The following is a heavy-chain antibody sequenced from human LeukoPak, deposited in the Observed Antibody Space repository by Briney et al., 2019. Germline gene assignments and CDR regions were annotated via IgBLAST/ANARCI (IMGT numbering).Heavy chain of an antibody. CDR3: ARRMGVAQLAS. V-gene: IGHV4-39*01. CDR1: GGSISGSSYY. J-gene: IGHJ5*02. Sequence: SETLSLTCTVSGGSISGSSYYWGWLRQPPGKGLEWIGCIDYSGRTYYNPSLKSRVTISVHTSKTQFSLKLSFVTAAATAVYYCARRMGVAQLASWGQGTLVTVSS. CDR2: IDYSGRT. D-gene: IGHD2-2*01.